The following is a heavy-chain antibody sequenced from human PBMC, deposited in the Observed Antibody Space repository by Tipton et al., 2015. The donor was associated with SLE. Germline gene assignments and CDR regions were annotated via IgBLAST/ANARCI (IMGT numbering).Heavy chain of an antibody. CDR1: GLTFSRYA. J-gene: IGHJ4*02. CDR2: ISYDGSNK. D-gene: IGHD7-27*01. CDR3: ATSLLLGIDY. Sequence: SLRLSCAASGLTFSRYAFHWVRQAPGKALEWVAVISYDGSNKYYADSVKGRFTISRDNSKNTLYLQMNSLRAEDTAVYYCATSLLLGIDYWGQGTLVTVSS. V-gene: IGHV3-30*04.